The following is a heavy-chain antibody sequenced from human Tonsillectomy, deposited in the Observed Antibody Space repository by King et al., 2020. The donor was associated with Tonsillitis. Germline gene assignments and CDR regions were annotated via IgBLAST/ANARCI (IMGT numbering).Heavy chain of an antibody. CDR2: IYYSGST. J-gene: IGHJ3*01. Sequence: QLQESGPGLVKPSETLSLTCTVSGGSISSSSYYWGWIRQPPGKGLEWIGSIYYSGSTYYNPSLKSRVTIPIDTSKNQFSLKLSSGTAADTAVFYCVGSSGWWAFDFWGQGTMVTVSS. D-gene: IGHD6-19*01. V-gene: IGHV4-39*01. CDR3: VGSSGWWAFDF. CDR1: GGSISSSSYY.